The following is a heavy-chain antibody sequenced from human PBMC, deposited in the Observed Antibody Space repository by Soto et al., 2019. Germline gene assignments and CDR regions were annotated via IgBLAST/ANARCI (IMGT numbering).Heavy chain of an antibody. J-gene: IGHJ4*02. Sequence: SETLSLTCTVSGDSLSIGGHYWSWIRQHPGKGLEWIGHIYDSVNTYYSPSLRSRVTISADMSKNQFSLNLRSVTAADTAVYYCERVDQRGYFAILTDYWGQGTLVTVSS. CDR2: IYDSVNT. CDR1: GDSLSIGGHY. CDR3: ERVDQRGYFAILTDY. V-gene: IGHV4-31*03. D-gene: IGHD3-9*01.